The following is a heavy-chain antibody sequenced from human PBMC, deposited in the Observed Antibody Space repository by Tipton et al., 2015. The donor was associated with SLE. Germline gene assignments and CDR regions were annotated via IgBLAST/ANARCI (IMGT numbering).Heavy chain of an antibody. CDR2: IYHSGST. D-gene: IGHD6-19*01. CDR3: ARRGIAVAGIHWYFDL. V-gene: IGHV4-38-2*01. CDR1: GYSISSGYY. Sequence: TLSLTCAVSGYSISSGYYWGWIRQPPGKGLEWIGSIYHSGSTHYNPSLKSRVTISVDTSKNQFSLKLSSVTAADTAVYYCARRGIAVAGIHWYFDLWGRGTLVTVSS. J-gene: IGHJ2*01.